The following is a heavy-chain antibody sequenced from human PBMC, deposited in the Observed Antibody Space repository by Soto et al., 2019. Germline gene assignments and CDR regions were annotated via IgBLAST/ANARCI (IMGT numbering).Heavy chain of an antibody. CDR2: IYYSGST. D-gene: IGHD3-10*01. J-gene: IGHJ5*02. Sequence: LSLTCTVSGGSISSGGYYWSWIRQHPGKGLEWIGYIYYSGSTYYNPSLKSRVTISVDTSKNQFSLKLSSVTAADTAVYYCAREVGTGNGFDPWGQGTLVTVSS. CDR1: GGSISSGGYY. CDR3: AREVGTGNGFDP. V-gene: IGHV4-31*03.